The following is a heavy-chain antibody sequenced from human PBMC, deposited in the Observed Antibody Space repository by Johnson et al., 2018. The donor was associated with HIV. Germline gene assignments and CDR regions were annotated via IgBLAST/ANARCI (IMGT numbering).Heavy chain of an antibody. CDR3: ARAGGSSLAFDI. CDR1: GFTFDDYA. J-gene: IGHJ3*02. CDR2: ISWNSGSI. Sequence: EVQLVESGGGLVQPGRSLRLSCAASGFTFDDYAMHWVRQAPGKGLEWVSGISWNSGSIGYADSVKGRFTISRDNSKNTLYLQMGSLRAEDMAVYYCARAGGSSLAFDIWGQGTMVTVSS. V-gene: IGHV3-9*03. D-gene: IGHD6-6*01.